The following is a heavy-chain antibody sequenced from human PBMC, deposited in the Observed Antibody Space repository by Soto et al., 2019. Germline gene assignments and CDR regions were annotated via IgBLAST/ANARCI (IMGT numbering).Heavy chain of an antibody. V-gene: IGHV1-2*04. D-gene: IGHD3-3*02. J-gene: IGHJ4*02. CDR3: GRFSPLMLLRRGSPHFGT. CDR1: GYTFTGYY. Sequence: ASVKVSCKASGYTFTGYYMHWVRQAPGQGLEWMGWINPNSGGTNYAQKFQGWVTMTRDTSISTAYMELSRLRSDDTAVYYCGRFSPLMLLRRGSPHFGTGGQEPRVPLPS. CDR2: INPNSGGT.